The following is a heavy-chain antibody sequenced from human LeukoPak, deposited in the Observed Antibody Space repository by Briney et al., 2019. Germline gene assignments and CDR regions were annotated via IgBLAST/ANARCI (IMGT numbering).Heavy chain of an antibody. D-gene: IGHD2-2*01. CDR3: ARYRPKYLVPAAAPGIDY. CDR1: GGSISSYY. Sequence: SETLSLTCTVSGGSISSYYWSWIRQPPGKGLEWIGEINHSGSTNYNPSLKSRVTISVDTSKNQFSLKLSSVTAADTAVYYCARYRPKYLVPAAAPGIDYWGQGTLVTVSS. V-gene: IGHV4-34*01. CDR2: INHSGST. J-gene: IGHJ4*02.